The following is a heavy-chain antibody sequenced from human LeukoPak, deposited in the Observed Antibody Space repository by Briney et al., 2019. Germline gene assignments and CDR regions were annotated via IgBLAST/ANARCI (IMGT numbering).Heavy chain of an antibody. CDR2: ISGSGGST. V-gene: IGHV3-23*01. J-gene: IGHJ4*02. Sequence: GGSLRLSCAASGFTFSSYAMSWVRQAPGKGLEWVSAISGSGGSTYYADSVKGRFTISRDNSKNTLYLQMGSLRAEDMAVYYCARGDSSYDYFDYWGQGTLVTVSS. CDR1: GFTFSSYA. CDR3: ARGDSSYDYFDY. D-gene: IGHD5-12*01.